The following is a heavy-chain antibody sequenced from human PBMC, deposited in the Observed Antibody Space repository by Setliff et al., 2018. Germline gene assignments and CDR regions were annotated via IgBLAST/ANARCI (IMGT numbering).Heavy chain of an antibody. Sequence: ASVKVSCKASGYSFTDYYMHWVRQVPGRGLEWMGWINPKSGGTRYAQKFQGRVTMTRDTSISTAYMELSSLRSDDTAVYYCARGGTSWLMWFDPWGQGTLVTVSS. CDR3: ARGGTSWLMWFDP. CDR1: GYSFTDYY. J-gene: IGHJ5*02. V-gene: IGHV1-2*02. CDR2: INPKSGGT. D-gene: IGHD3-16*01.